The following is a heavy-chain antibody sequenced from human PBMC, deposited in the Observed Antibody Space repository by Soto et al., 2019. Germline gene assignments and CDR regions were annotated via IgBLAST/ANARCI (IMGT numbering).Heavy chain of an antibody. CDR2: IYHSGST. D-gene: IGHD3-10*01. J-gene: IGHJ6*02. V-gene: IGHV4-30-2*01. Sequence: SFTCAVSGGSISSGGYSWSWIRQPPGKCLEWIGYIYHSGSTYYNPSLKSRVTISLDTSKNQFSLKLSSVTAADTAVYYCAGQLPAGSYYDLGSYYYYYAMDVWGQGTTVTVSS. CDR1: GGSISSGGYS. CDR3: AGQLPAGSYYDLGSYYYYYAMDV.